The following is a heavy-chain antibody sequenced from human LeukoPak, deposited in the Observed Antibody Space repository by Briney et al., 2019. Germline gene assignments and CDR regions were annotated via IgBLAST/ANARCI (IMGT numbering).Heavy chain of an antibody. V-gene: IGHV3-53*01. CDR1: GYTVSSNY. D-gene: IGHD6-13*01. Sequence: GGSLRLSCAASGYTVSSNYMSWVRQAPGKGLEWVSVIYSGGSTYYADSVKGRFTISRDNSKNTLYLQMNSLRAEDTAVYYCARSPIAAAGTGYFQRWGQGTLVTVSS. CDR3: ARSPIAAAGTGYFQR. J-gene: IGHJ1*01. CDR2: IYSGGST.